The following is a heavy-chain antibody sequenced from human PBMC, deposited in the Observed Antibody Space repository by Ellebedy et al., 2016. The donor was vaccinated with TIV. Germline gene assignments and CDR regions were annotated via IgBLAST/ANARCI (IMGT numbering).Heavy chain of an antibody. CDR2: SIYTSGRT. D-gene: IGHD2-8*01. CDR1: GCSISSN. Sequence: SETLSLXXSVSGCSISSNDGAGSGSPPGRDWSGLGVSIYTSGRTKYNPSLKSPVTLSTDASKNYLSLKVTSETAADTAVYYCARAGVNWGQGTLVTVSS. J-gene: IGHJ4*02. V-gene: IGHV4-4*07. CDR3: ARAGVN.